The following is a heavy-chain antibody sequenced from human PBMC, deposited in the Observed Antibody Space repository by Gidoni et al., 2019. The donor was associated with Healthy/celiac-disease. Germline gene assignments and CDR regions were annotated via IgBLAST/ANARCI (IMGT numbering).Heavy chain of an antibody. CDR2: ISSSSSYI. J-gene: IGHJ4*02. CDR3: AREIKTVTFDY. CDR1: GCTFSSYS. D-gene: IGHD4-17*01. Sequence: EVQLVESGGGLVKPGGSLRLSCAASGCTFSSYSMSWVRQAPGQGLEWVSSISSSSSYIYYADSVKGRFTISRDNAKNSLYLQMNSLRAEDTAVYYCAREIKTVTFDYWGQGTLVTVSS. V-gene: IGHV3-21*01.